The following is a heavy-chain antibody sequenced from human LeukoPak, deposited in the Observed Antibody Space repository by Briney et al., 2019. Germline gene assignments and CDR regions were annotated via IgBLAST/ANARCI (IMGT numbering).Heavy chain of an antibody. CDR1: GGTFSSQA. V-gene: IGHV1-69*01. Sequence: ASVTVSCTPSGGTFSSQAISWVRQAPGQGLEWMGEIIPTSGAANFAQKFQGRLSITVDESSTKAYMEVASLTSDDTAVYYCARLAVSGQRDYWGQGTLVTVSS. CDR2: IIPTSGAA. D-gene: IGHD6-19*01. J-gene: IGHJ4*02. CDR3: ARLAVSGQRDY.